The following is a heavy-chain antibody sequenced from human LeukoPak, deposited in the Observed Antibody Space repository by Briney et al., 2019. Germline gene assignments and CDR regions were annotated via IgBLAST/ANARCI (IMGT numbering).Heavy chain of an antibody. V-gene: IGHV6-1*01. D-gene: IGHD4-17*01. J-gene: IGHJ6*02. Sequence: SQTLSLTCAISGDSVSSNSAAWNRIRQSPSRGLEWLGRTYYRSKWYNDYAVSVKSRITINPDTSKNQFSLQLNSVTPEDTAVYYCARDNSTALGGYYYYGMDVWGQGTTVTVSS. CDR1: GDSVSSNSAA. CDR3: ARDNSTALGGYYYYGMDV. CDR2: TYYRSKWYN.